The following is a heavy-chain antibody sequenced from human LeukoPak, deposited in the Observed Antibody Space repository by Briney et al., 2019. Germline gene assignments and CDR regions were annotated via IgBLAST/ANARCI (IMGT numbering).Heavy chain of an antibody. CDR1: GYTFTGYY. V-gene: IGHV1-2*02. Sequence: ASVKVSCKASGYTFTGYYMHWVRQAPGQGLEWMGWINPNSGGTNYAQKFQGRVTMTRDTSIGTAYMELSRLRSDDTAVYYCARGLVLGTVTTIYWGQGTLVTVSS. D-gene: IGHD4-17*01. CDR2: INPNSGGT. CDR3: ARGLVLGTVTTIY. J-gene: IGHJ4*02.